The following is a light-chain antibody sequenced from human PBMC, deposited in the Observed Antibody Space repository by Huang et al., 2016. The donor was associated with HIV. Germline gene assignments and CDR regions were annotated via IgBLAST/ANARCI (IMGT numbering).Light chain of an antibody. CDR1: QSVLETSNNKNY. CDR3: QQYSNART. Sequence: DIVMTQSPDSLAVSLGERATINCKSSQSVLETSNNKNYLAWYQQKPGQPPNLLIYWAATRESGVPDRFSGSGSATDFTLSISSLQAEDVAVYYCQQYSNARTFGQGTKVEIK. J-gene: IGKJ1*01. V-gene: IGKV4-1*01. CDR2: WAA.